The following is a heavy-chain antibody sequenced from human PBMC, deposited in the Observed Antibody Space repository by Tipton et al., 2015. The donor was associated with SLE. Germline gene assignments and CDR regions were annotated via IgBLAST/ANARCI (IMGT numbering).Heavy chain of an antibody. D-gene: IGHD1-1*01. CDR1: NGSINLYY. CDR3: ARGPTAQLERRRGHFDY. V-gene: IGHV4-34*01. J-gene: IGHJ4*02. Sequence: TLSLTCTVSNGSINLYYWSWIRQPPGKGLEWIGEINHSGSTNYNPSLKSRVTISVDTSKNQFSLKLSSVTAADTAVYFCARGPTAQLERRRGHFDYWGQGTLVTVSS. CDR2: INHSGST.